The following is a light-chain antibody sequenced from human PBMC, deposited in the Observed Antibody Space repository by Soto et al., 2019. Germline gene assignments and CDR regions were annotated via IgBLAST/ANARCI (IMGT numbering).Light chain of an antibody. Sequence: QSALTQPASVSGSPGQSITISCTGTSSDVGGYNHVSWYQIHPGKAPKLIIYEVTSRPSGVSYRFSGSKSGNSASLTISGLQAEDDADYYCSSYASSSSYVFGGGTKLTVL. J-gene: IGLJ1*01. CDR3: SSYASSSSYV. CDR2: EVT. V-gene: IGLV2-14*01. CDR1: SSDVGGYNH.